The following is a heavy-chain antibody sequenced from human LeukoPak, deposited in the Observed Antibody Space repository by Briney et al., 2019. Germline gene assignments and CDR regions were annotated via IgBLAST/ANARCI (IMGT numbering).Heavy chain of an antibody. J-gene: IGHJ4*02. CDR3: ARGGLQRYNWNDY. V-gene: IGHV1-2*02. Sequence: ASVKVPCKASGYTFTGYNMHWVRQAPGQGLEWMGWINPNNGATISAQKFQGRVTMTRDTSITTAYMDLSSLRSDDTAIYYCARGGLQRYNWNDYWGQGTLVTVSS. D-gene: IGHD1-20*01. CDR1: GYTFTGYN. CDR2: INPNNGAT.